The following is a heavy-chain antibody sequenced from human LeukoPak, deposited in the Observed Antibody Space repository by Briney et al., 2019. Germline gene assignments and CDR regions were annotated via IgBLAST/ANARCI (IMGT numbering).Heavy chain of an antibody. Sequence: ASVKVSCKASGGTFSSYAINWVRQATGQGLEWMGWMNPNSGNTGYAQKFQGRVTMTRDTSTSTVYMELSSLRSEDTAVYYCARARSSGYYYAVLSDYWGQGTLVTVSS. D-gene: IGHD3-22*01. CDR2: MNPNSGNT. CDR1: GGTFSSYA. CDR3: ARARSSGYYYAVLSDY. J-gene: IGHJ4*02. V-gene: IGHV1-8*02.